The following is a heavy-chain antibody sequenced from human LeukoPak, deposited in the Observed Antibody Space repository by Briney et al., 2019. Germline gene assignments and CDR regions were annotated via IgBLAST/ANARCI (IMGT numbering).Heavy chain of an antibody. CDR1: GFTFSSYS. CDR3: ARNYDFWSGYFNSVDS. J-gene: IGHJ5*01. D-gene: IGHD3-3*01. CDR2: ISSSSSYI. V-gene: IGHV3-21*01. Sequence: GGSLRLSCAASGFTFSSYSMNWVRQAPGKGLEWVSSISSSSSYIYYADSVKGRLTISRDNAKNSLYLQMNSLRAEDTAVYYCARNYDFWSGYFNSVDSWGQGTLVTVSS.